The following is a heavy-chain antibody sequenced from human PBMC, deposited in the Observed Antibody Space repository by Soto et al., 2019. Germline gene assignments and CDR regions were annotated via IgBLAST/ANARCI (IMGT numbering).Heavy chain of an antibody. D-gene: IGHD2-2*01. CDR1: GGSISSYY. V-gene: IGHV4-59*08. J-gene: IGHJ4*02. CDR2: INHSGNT. Sequence: SETLSLTCTVSGGSISSYYWSWIRQPPGQGLEWIGEINHSGNTNYNPSLKSRLTISVDTSKNQFSLHLSSVTAADTAVYYCAGPAAVGLYWSQGTLVTVSS. CDR3: AGPAAVGLY.